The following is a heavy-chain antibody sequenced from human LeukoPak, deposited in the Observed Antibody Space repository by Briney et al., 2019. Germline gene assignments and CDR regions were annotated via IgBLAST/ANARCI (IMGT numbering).Heavy chain of an antibody. J-gene: IGHJ4*02. V-gene: IGHV4-4*02. CDR2: TYHSGNT. D-gene: IGHD1-26*01. CDR1: GDSINSSNW. CDR3: ARAGGGTYYFDF. Sequence: SETLSLTCAVSGDSINSSNWWNWVRQTPGQGLEWIAETYHSGNTNYNPSLKSRVTISLDKSKNQFSLKLTSVTAADTALYFCARAGGGTYYFDFWGQGTLVTVSS.